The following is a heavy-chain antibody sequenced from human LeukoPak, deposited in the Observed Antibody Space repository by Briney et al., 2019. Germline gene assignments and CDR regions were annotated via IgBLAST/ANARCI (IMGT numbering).Heavy chain of an antibody. Sequence: GGSLRLSCAASGFTFDDYGMSWVRQAPGKGLEWVSGINWNGGSTGYADSVKGRFTISRDNAKNSLYLQMNSLRAEDTAVYYCARALYYYDSSGYSPGGYWGQGTLVTVSS. D-gene: IGHD3-22*01. CDR3: ARALYYYDSSGYSPGGY. CDR1: GFTFDDYG. V-gene: IGHV3-20*04. J-gene: IGHJ4*02. CDR2: INWNGGST.